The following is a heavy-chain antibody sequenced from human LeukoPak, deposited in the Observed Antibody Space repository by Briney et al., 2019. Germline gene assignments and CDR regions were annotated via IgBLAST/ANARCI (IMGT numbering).Heavy chain of an antibody. D-gene: IGHD3-22*01. CDR1: GFTFSSYW. V-gene: IGHV3-74*01. CDR3: ARDVYFDSSAYSNYYYYAMDV. CDR2: INSDGSST. Sequence: GGSLRLSCAASGFTFSSYWMHWVRQAPGKGLVWVSRINSDGSSTDYADSVKGRFTISRDNAKNTLYLQMKSLTVKDTAVYSCARDVYFDSSAYSNYYYYAMDVWGQGTTVTVSS. J-gene: IGHJ6*02.